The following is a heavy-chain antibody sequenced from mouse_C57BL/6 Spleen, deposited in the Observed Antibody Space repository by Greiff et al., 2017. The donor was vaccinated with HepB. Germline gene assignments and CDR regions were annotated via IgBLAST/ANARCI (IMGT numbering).Heavy chain of an antibody. Sequence: QVQLQQPGAELVRPGTSVKLSCKASGYTFTSYWMHWVKQRPGQGLEWIGVIDPSDSYTNYNQKFKGKATLTVDTSSSTAYMQLSSLTSEDSAVYYCARGQWSPYFDYWGQGTTLTVSS. V-gene: IGHV1-59*01. J-gene: IGHJ2*01. CDR2: IDPSDSYT. CDR1: GYTFTSYW. CDR3: ARGQWSPYFDY. D-gene: IGHD1-1*02.